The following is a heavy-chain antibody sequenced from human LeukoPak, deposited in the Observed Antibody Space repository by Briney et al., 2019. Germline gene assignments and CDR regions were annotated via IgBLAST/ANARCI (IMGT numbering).Heavy chain of an antibody. J-gene: IGHJ3*02. CDR1: GFTFSSYD. CDR2: IGTAGDT. V-gene: IGHV3-13*04. CDR3: ARGRGWGTFDI. Sequence: GGSLRLSCAASGFTFSSYDMHWVGPGTGKGLEWVSAIGTAGDTYYPGSVNGRFTTPKENAQNSLYLQMNSLRVVDTGVYYFARGRGWGTFDIWGKGTMVTVSS. D-gene: IGHD3-10*01.